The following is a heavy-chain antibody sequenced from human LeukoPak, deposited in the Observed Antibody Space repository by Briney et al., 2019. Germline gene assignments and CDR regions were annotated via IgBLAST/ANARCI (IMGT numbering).Heavy chain of an antibody. CDR1: GYTFTSYY. CDR3: AKDILYSSSTDRWACDH. J-gene: IGHJ4*02. Sequence: GASVKVSCKASGYTFTSYYMHWVRQAPGQGLEWMGIINPSGGSTSYAQKFQGRVTMTRDTSTSTVYMELSSLRSEDTAVYYCAKDILYSSSTDRWACDHWGQGTLVTVSS. D-gene: IGHD6-6*01. CDR2: INPSGGST. V-gene: IGHV1-46*01.